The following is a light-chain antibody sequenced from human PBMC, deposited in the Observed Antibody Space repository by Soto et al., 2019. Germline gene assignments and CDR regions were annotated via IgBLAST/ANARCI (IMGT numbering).Light chain of an antibody. CDR2: AAS. CDR1: QGISSY. CDR3: QQYYSYPHN. V-gene: IGKV1-8*01. Sequence: AIRMTQSPSSFSASTGDRVTITCRASQGISSYLAWYQQKPGKAPKLLIYAASTLQSGVPSRFSGSGSLTDFTLTISCLQSEDFATYYCQQYYSYPHNFGQGTKVEIK. J-gene: IGKJ1*01.